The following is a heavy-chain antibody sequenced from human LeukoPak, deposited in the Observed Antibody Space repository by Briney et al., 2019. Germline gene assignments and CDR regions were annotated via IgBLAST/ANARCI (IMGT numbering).Heavy chain of an antibody. CDR2: IYHSGST. CDR3: ARGRGYCSSTSCSTHFDY. J-gene: IGHJ4*02. D-gene: IGHD2-2*01. CDR1: GYSISSGYY. V-gene: IGHV4-38-2*01. Sequence: SETLSLTCAVSGYSISSGYYWGWIRQPPGKGLEWIGSIYHSGSTYYNPSLKSRVTISVDTSKNQFSLELSSVTAADTAVYYCARGRGYCSSTSCSTHFDYWGQGTLVTVSS.